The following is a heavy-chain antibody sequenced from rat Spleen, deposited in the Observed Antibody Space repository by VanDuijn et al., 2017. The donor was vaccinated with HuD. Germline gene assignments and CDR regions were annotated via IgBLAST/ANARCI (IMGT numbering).Heavy chain of an antibody. CDR2: ISYSGST. CDR3: ARSEGVHYYLPFSD. J-gene: IGHJ3*01. Sequence: EVQLQESGPGLVKPSQSLSLTCSVTGYSITSNYWGWIRKFPGNKMEWMGYISYSGSTNYNPSLKSRISITRDTSKNQFFLQVTAVTTEDTATYYCARSEGVHYYLPFSDWGQGTLVTISS. D-gene: IGHD1-1*01. CDR1: GYSITSNY. V-gene: IGHV3-1*01.